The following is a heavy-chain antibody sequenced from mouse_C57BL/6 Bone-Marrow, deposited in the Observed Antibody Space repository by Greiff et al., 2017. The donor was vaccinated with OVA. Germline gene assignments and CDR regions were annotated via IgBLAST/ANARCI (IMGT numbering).Heavy chain of an antibody. J-gene: IGHJ2*01. Sequence: EVKVVESGGGLVKPGGSLKLSCAASGFTFSSYAMSWVRQTPEQRLAWVATISDGGSFTYYPDNVKGRLTLSRDNAKSNLYLQLSHLKSEDTAMYYCARESSNPYYFDYWGQGTTLTVSS. CDR1: GFTFSSYA. V-gene: IGHV5-4*01. D-gene: IGHD2-5*01. CDR2: ISDGGSFT. CDR3: ARESSNPYYFDY.